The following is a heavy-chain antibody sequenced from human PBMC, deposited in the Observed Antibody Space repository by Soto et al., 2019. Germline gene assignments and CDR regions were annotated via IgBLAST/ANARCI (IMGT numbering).Heavy chain of an antibody. CDR3: VRDLAGKSSWSVPIPLFDF. J-gene: IGHJ4*02. CDR2: ISGNNGNT. V-gene: IGHV1-18*01. CDR1: GYSFSSFG. D-gene: IGHD6-13*01. Sequence: QVQLVQSGAEVKKPGASVKVSCKASGYSFSSFGISWLRQAPGQGLEWMGWISGNNGNTNYAQKFQGRGTVTTDTSTTTAYMELRSLKSEDTAVYYCVRDLAGKSSWSVPIPLFDFWGQGTLVTVSS.